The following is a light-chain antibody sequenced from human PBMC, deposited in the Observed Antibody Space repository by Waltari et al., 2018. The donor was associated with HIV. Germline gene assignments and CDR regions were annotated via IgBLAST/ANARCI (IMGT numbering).Light chain of an antibody. CDR2: AAS. J-gene: IGKJ2*01. CDR1: QALARW. CDR3: QQSKTFPLD. V-gene: IGKV1-12*01. Sequence: DIQMTQSPSSVSAFVGDRVTITCRASQALARWLAWYQQKPGEAPKLLICAASSLHSGVPSRFSGNGSGTDFTLTISSLQPADSAIYYCQQSKTFPLDFGQGTKVEI.